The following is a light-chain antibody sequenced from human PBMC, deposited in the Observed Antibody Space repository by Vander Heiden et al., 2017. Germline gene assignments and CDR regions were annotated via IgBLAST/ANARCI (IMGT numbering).Light chain of an antibody. V-gene: IGKV3-20*01. CDR1: QSVSRSY. CDR3: QQYGRSTIT. Sequence: EIVLTQSAGTLSLSPGERATLSCRASQSVSRSYLAWYQKKPGQAPRLLIYGASSRATGIPDRFSGSGSGTDFTITISRLEPEDFAVYYCQQYGRSTITFGQGTRLEIK. J-gene: IGKJ5*01. CDR2: GAS.